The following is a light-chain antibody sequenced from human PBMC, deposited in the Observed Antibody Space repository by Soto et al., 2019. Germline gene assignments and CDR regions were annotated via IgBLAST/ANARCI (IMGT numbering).Light chain of an antibody. Sequence: DIQMTQSPPTLPATVGDRVTITCRASQTLSNKLGWYQQKPGKAPKVLIHKASSLQSGVPSRFSGSGSGTEFTLTISSLQPDDFATYYCQQYSSYSFTFGGGTKVEIK. CDR1: QTLSNK. CDR3: QQYSSYSFT. CDR2: KAS. J-gene: IGKJ4*01. V-gene: IGKV1-5*03.